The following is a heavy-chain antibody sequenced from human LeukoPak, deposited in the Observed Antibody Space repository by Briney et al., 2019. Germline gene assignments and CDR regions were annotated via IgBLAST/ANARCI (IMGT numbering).Heavy chain of an antibody. CDR2: INYSGST. Sequence: SETLSLTCTVSGGSISSSNYYWAWIRQPPGKGPEWIGSINYSGSTYYNPSLKSRVTTSVDTSKNQFSLKMSSVTAADTAVYYCARRTSSSWFFDYWGQGTLVTVSS. D-gene: IGHD6-13*01. CDR1: GGSISSSNYY. V-gene: IGHV4-39*01. CDR3: ARRTSSSWFFDY. J-gene: IGHJ4*02.